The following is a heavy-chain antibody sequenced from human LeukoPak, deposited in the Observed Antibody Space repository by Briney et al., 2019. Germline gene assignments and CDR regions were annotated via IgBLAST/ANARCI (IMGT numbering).Heavy chain of an antibody. CDR2: IHDSGDT. J-gene: IGHJ5*02. Sequence: PSETLSLTCTVSDGSITKYYWSWIRQPPGGGREWIGYIHDSGDTSYNPSLKSRDTMSVDTSENQFSLKLSSVTAADTAVYYCARSTGFSFGFGWFDPWGQGTLVSVSS. D-gene: IGHD1-1*01. CDR3: ARSTGFSFGFGWFDP. V-gene: IGHV4-59*01. CDR1: DGSITKYY.